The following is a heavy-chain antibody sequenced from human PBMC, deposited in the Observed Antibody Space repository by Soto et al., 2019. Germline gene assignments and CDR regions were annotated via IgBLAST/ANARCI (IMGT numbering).Heavy chain of an antibody. D-gene: IGHD6-19*01. CDR1: GDSISSSNW. J-gene: IGHJ4*02. CDR2: IYHSGST. V-gene: IGHV4-4*02. CDR3: ATNAVAGTPIDY. Sequence: QVQLQESGPGLVKPSGTLSLTCAVSGDSISSSNWWTWVRQPPGKGLEWIGEIYHSGSTSYNPSLRSRVTISVDKSQNHFSLKLSSVTAADTAMYYCATNAVAGTPIDYWGQGTLVTVSS.